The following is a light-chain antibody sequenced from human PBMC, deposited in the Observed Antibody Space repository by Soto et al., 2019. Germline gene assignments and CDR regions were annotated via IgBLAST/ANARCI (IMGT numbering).Light chain of an antibody. Sequence: YELTQPPSVSVAPGQTVRVTCEAKNIGSKSVHWYQQRSGQAPVLVVYDDRDRPSGVPERFSGSNSGNTATLTISRVEDGDEADYHCQVWDRSSYNYDFGNGTKVTV. J-gene: IGLJ1*01. V-gene: IGLV3-21*02. CDR2: DDR. CDR1: NIGSKS. CDR3: QVWDRSSYNYD.